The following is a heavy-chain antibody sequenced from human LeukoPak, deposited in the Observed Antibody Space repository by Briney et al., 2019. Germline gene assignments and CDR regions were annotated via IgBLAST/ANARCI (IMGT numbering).Heavy chain of an antibody. CDR2: IGAYNGNT. CDR3: ARVNSEDLIVVVPAAISTPGDYYYYYMDV. CDR1: GYTFTSSG. V-gene: IGHV1-18*01. Sequence: ASVKVSCTASGYTFTSSGISWVRRAPGQGLEWMGWIGAYNGNTNYAQKLPGRVTMTTDTSTSTAYMELRSLRSDDTAVYYCARVNSEDLIVVVPAAISTPGDYYYYYMDVWGKGTTVTVSS. D-gene: IGHD2-2*02. J-gene: IGHJ6*03.